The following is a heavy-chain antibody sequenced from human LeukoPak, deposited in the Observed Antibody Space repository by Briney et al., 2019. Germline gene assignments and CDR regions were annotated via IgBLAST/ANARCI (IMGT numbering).Heavy chain of an antibody. CDR3: AREHSSSSGKVFDY. J-gene: IGHJ4*02. V-gene: IGHV1-2*02. CDR2: INPNSGGT. Sequence: GASVNVSCKASGYTFPGYYMHWVRQAPGQGLEWMGWINPNSGGTNYAQKFQGRVTMTRDTSISTAYMELSRLRSDDTAVYYCAREHSSSSGKVFDYWGQGTLVTVSS. CDR1: GYTFPGYY. D-gene: IGHD6-6*01.